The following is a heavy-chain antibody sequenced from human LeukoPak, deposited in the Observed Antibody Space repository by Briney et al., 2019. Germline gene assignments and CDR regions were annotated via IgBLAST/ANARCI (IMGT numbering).Heavy chain of an antibody. CDR3: AMALDY. Sequence: PGGSLRLSCAASGFTFSSYWMHWVRQAPGKGLEWVSGISHSGSSIYYADSVKGRFTISRDNSKNTLYLQMDRLRVEDTAVYYCAMALDYWGQGTLVTVSS. CDR2: ISHSGSSI. CDR1: GFTFSSYW. V-gene: IGHV3-23*01. J-gene: IGHJ4*02.